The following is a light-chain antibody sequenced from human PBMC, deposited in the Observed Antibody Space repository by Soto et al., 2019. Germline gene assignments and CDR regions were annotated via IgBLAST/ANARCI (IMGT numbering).Light chain of an antibody. J-gene: IGLJ1*01. CDR2: DVS. CDR3: SSYMSSTTSYV. CDR1: SGDFAGSDL. Sequence: QSALTQPASVSGSPGQSITISCTGPSGDFAGSDLVSWYQHHPGKAPKVMICDVSNRPSGVSHRFSGSKSGNTASLTISGLQAEDEADYYCSSYMSSTTSYVFGTGTKLTVL. V-gene: IGLV2-14*03.